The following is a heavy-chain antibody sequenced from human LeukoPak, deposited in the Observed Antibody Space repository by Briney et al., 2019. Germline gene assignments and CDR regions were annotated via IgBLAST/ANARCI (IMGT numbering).Heavy chain of an antibody. J-gene: IGHJ6*03. V-gene: IGHV6-1*01. CDR1: GDSVSGNSAA. Sequence: SQTLSLTCAISGDSVSGNSAAWNWIRQSPSRGLEWLGRTYYRSKWYNDYAVSVKSRITINPDTSKNQFSLQLNSVTPEDTAVYYCARDSGITIFGVVIDYYYMDVWGKGTTVTVSS. CDR3: ARDSGITIFGVVIDYYYMDV. D-gene: IGHD3-3*01. CDR2: TYYRSKWYN.